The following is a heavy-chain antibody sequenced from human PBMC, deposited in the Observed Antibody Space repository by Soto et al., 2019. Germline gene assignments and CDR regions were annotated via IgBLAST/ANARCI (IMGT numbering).Heavy chain of an antibody. J-gene: IGHJ4*02. CDR1: GGSISSSNW. Sequence: QVQLQESGPGLVKPSGTLSLTCAVSGGSISSSNWWSWVRQPPGKGLEWIGEIYHSGSTNYNPSLKRRVTISVDKSKNQFSRKLSSVTAADTAVYYCARGGGIAVFFDYWGQGTLVTVSS. CDR2: IYHSGST. CDR3: ARGGGIAVFFDY. V-gene: IGHV4-4*02. D-gene: IGHD6-19*01.